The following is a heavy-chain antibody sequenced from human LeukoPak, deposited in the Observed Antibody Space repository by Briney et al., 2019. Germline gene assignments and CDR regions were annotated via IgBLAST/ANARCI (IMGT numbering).Heavy chain of an antibody. V-gene: IGHV3-15*01. CDR3: ATDPGEWEPI. J-gene: IGHJ3*02. CDR1: GLTFTNAW. D-gene: IGHD1-26*01. CDR2: IKSKTDGGTL. Sequence: GGSLRLSCATSGLTFTNAWMSWFRQAPGKGLEWVGRIKSKTDGGTLDYAAPVQGRFTISRDDTKNTLYLQMNSLKIEDTAVYYCATDPGEWEPIWGQGTMVTVSS.